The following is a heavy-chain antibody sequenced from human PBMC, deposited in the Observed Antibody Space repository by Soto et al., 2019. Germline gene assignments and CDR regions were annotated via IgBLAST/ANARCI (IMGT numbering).Heavy chain of an antibody. J-gene: IGHJ5*02. CDR3: ARDYLDSSGWRPGWFDP. CDR1: GDSVSSNSAA. D-gene: IGHD6-19*01. V-gene: IGHV6-1*01. CDR2: TYYRSKWYN. Sequence: QVQLQQSGPGLVKPSQTLSLTCAISGDSVSSNSAAWNWIRQSPSRGLEWLGRTYYRSKWYNDYAVSVKSLITLTPDTSKNQFSLQLNSVTPEDTAVYYCARDYLDSSGWRPGWFDPWGQGTLVTVSS.